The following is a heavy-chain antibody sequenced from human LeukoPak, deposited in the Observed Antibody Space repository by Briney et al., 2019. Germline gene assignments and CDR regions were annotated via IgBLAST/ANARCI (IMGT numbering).Heavy chain of an antibody. CDR2: IYIGGST. J-gene: IGHJ3*02. Sequence: SETLSLTCIVSGGSISSYYWNWIRQSAGKGLEWIGRIYIGGSTSYNPSLKSRVTMSVDTSKIQFSLNLTSVTAADTAMYYCARGPRMVAMNGYAFDIWGPGTTVVVSS. CDR1: GGSISSYY. CDR3: ARGPRMVAMNGYAFDI. V-gene: IGHV4-4*07. D-gene: IGHD2-2*01.